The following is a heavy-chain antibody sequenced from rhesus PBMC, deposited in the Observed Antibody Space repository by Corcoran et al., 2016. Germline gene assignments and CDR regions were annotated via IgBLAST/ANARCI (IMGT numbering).Heavy chain of an antibody. CDR2: IYANRVT. CDR3: ASPFERGRFEV. Sequence: QVRLQESGPGLVKSSETLSLTCAVSGGSMSESSFWICICQPPGKGLEWIGNIYANRVTSYNPSLKSRVTISNDTSNNQFFLKITSVAAADTAVYYCASPFERGRFEVWGAGVLVTVSS. CDR1: GGSMSESSF. J-gene: IGHJ5-1*01. D-gene: IGHD3-34*01. V-gene: IGHV4S9*01.